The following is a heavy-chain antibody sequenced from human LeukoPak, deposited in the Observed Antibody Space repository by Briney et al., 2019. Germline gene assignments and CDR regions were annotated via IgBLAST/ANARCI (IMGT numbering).Heavy chain of an antibody. CDR3: ALPLHYDFWSGYEGGRLDY. Sequence: SGGSLRLSCAASGFTFSDYYMSWIRQAPGKGLEWVAFIRYDGSNKYYADSVKGRFTISRDNSKNTLYLQMNSLRAEDTAVYYYALPLHYDFWSGYEGGRLDYWGQGTLVTVSS. CDR2: IRYDGSNK. J-gene: IGHJ4*02. CDR1: GFTFSDYY. V-gene: IGHV3-30*02. D-gene: IGHD3-3*01.